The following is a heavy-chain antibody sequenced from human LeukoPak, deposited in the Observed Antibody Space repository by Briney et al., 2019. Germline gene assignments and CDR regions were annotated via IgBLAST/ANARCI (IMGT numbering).Heavy chain of an antibody. CDR1: GFTFSSYA. V-gene: IGHV3-23*01. D-gene: IGHD6-19*01. Sequence: GESLRLSCAASGFTFSSYAMSWVRQAPGKGLEWVSSISGSGGRTYYADSVKGRFTISRDTSNNTLYLQMDSLRAEDTAVYYCAKDLVAGMAIGEFWGQGTLVTVSS. J-gene: IGHJ4*02. CDR2: ISGSGGRT. CDR3: AKDLVAGMAIGEF.